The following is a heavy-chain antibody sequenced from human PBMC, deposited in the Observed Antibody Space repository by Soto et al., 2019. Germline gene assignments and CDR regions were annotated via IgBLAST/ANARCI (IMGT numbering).Heavy chain of an antibody. CDR3: ARGLRLVPRTYGSGRYYFDY. CDR1: GGSFSGYY. Sequence: SETLSLTCAVYGGSFSGYYWSWIRQPPGKGLEWIGEINHSGSTNYNPSLKSRVTISVDTSKNQFSLKLSSVTAADTAVYYCARGLRLVPRTYGSGRYYFDYWGQGTLVTVSS. D-gene: IGHD3-10*01. V-gene: IGHV4-34*01. J-gene: IGHJ4*02. CDR2: INHSGST.